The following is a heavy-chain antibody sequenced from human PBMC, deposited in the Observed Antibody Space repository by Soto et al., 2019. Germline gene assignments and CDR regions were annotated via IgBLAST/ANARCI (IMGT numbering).Heavy chain of an antibody. CDR3: ARSLEWLRFDY. J-gene: IGHJ4*02. CDR2: IWYDGSNK. D-gene: IGHD5-12*01. CDR1: GFTFSSYG. V-gene: IGHV3-33*01. Sequence: PGGSLRLSCAASGFTFSSYGMHWVRQAPGKGLEWVAVIWYDGSNKYYADSVKGRFTISRDNSKNTLYLQMNSLRAEDTVVYYCARSLEWLRFDYWGQGTLVTVSS.